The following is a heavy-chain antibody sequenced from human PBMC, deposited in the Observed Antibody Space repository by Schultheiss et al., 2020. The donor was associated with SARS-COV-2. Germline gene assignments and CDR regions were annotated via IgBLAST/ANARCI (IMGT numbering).Heavy chain of an antibody. CDR3: ARSGKKQQLVPSYYYGMDV. V-gene: IGHV5-51*01. CDR2: IYPGDSDT. D-gene: IGHD6-13*01. J-gene: IGHJ6*02. Sequence: GGSLRLSCKGSGYSFTSYWIGWVRQMPGKGLEWMGIIYPGDSDTRYSPSFQGQVTISADKSISTAYLQWSSLKASDTAMYYCARSGKKQQLVPSYYYGMDVWGQGTTVTVSS. CDR1: GYSFTSYW.